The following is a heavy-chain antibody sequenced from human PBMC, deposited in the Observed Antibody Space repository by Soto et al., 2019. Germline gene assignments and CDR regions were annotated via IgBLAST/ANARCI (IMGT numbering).Heavy chain of an antibody. CDR1: GYSFSSYRAA. CDR2: TYYRSTWSN. J-gene: IGHJ6*02. V-gene: IGHV6-1*01. Sequence: SQTLSLSCAISGYSFSSYRAAWNWLWQCPSRSVEWLGRTYYRSTWSNDYALSVKSRITLNPDTAKNHFSLQLYSVTPDDTAVCCFGGVAVLRGKDVWGQRTPDTVSS. CDR3: GGVAVLRGKDV. D-gene: IGHD2-21*01.